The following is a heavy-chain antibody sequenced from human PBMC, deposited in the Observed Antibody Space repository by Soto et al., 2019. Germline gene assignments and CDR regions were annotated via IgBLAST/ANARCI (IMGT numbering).Heavy chain of an antibody. CDR2: INPSGGST. CDR3: ADEYCSSTSCYKSGWFDP. D-gene: IGHD2-2*02. CDR1: GYTFTSYY. Sequence: SVKVSCKASGYTFTSYYMHWLRQAPGQGLEWMGIINPSGGSTSYAQKFQGRVTMTRDTSTSTVYMELSSLRSEDTAGYYCADEYCSSTSCYKSGWFDPWGQGTLVTVSS. J-gene: IGHJ5*02. V-gene: IGHV1-46*01.